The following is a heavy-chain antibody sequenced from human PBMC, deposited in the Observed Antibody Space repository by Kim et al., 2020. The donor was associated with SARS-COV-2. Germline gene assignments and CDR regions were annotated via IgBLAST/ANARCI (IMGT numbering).Heavy chain of an antibody. V-gene: IGHV3-7*01. CDR3: ARLTPRCTDW. Sequence: GGSLRLSCVASGFTFGSYCMDWVRQAPGKGLEWVATISVNGDDKYYVDSVKGRFTISRVNAKNSLYLQMNSLRDEDTAVYHCARLTPRCTDWWGQ. CDR2: ISVNGDDK. D-gene: IGHD2-8*01. CDR1: GFTFGSYC. J-gene: IGHJ4*02.